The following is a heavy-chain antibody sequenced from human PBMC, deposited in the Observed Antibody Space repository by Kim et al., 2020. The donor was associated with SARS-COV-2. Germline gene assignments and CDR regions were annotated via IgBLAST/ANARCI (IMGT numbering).Heavy chain of an antibody. V-gene: IGHV3-30*18. J-gene: IGHJ4*02. CDR1: GFTFSSYG. CDR3: AKGYDSSGGYFDY. CDR2: ISYDGSNK. Sequence: GGSLRLSCAASGFTFSSYGMHWVRQAPGKGLEWVAVISYDGSNKYYADSVKGRFTISRDNSKNTLYLQMNSLRAEDTAVYYCAKGYDSSGGYFDYWGQGT. D-gene: IGHD3-22*01.